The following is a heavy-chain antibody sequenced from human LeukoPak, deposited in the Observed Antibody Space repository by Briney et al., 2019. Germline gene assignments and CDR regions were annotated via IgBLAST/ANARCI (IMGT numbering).Heavy chain of an antibody. V-gene: IGHV3-30*18. CDR2: ISYDGSNK. D-gene: IGHD3-22*01. CDR3: AKDGSYDSSGYFPYYFDY. Sequence: PGRSLRLSCVASGFTFSSYAMHWVRQAPGKGLEWVAVISYDGSNKYYVDSVKGRFTISRDNSKNTLYLQMNSLRAEDTAVYYCAKDGSYDSSGYFPYYFDYWGQGTLVTVSS. CDR1: GFTFSSYA. J-gene: IGHJ4*02.